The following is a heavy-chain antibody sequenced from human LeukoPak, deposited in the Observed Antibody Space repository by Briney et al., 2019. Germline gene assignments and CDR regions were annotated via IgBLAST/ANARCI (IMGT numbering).Heavy chain of an antibody. CDR3: ATGPLYSIEVDY. V-gene: IGHV1-24*01. J-gene: IGHJ4*02. D-gene: IGHD6-13*01. CDR1: GYTRTELS. CDR2: FDPEDGET. Sequence: ASVKVSCKVSGYTRTELSMHWVRQAPGKGLEWMGGFDPEDGETIYAQKFQGRVTMTEDTSTDTAYMELSSLRSEDTAVYYCATGPLYSIEVDYWGQGTLVTVSS.